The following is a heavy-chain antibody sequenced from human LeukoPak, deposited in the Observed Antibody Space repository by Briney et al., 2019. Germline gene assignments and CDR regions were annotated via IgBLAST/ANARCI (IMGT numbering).Heavy chain of an antibody. CDR1: GGTFSSYA. CDR3: ARDPNRVVVAAAPFDI. Sequence: GASVKVSCKASGGTFSSYAISWVRQAPGQGLEWMGGIIPIFGTANYAQKLQGRVTMTTDTSTSTAYMELRSLRSDDTAVYYCARDPNRVVVAAAPFDIWGQGTMVTVSS. J-gene: IGHJ3*02. D-gene: IGHD2-15*01. CDR2: IIPIFGTA. V-gene: IGHV1-69*05.